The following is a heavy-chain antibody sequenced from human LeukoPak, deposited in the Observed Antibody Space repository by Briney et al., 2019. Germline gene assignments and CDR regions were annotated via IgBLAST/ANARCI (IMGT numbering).Heavy chain of an antibody. CDR1: GYTFTSYD. CDR2: MNPNSGNT. J-gene: IGHJ3*02. CDR3: ARELSGSDDAFDI. V-gene: IGHV1-8*01. Sequence: ASVKVSCKASGYTFTSYDINWVRQATGQGLEWMGWMNPNSGNTGYAQKFQGRVTMTRNTSIGTAYMELSSLRSEDTAVYYCARELSGSDDAFDIWGQGTMVTVSS. D-gene: IGHD1-26*01.